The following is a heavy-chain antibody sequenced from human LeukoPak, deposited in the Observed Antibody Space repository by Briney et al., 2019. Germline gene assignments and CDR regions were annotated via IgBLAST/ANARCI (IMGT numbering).Heavy chain of an antibody. CDR1: GYTFTSYG. CDR3: ARDRSGGTYYVY. D-gene: IGHD1-26*01. Sequence: ASVKVSCKASGYTFTSYGISWLRQAPGQGLEWMGWINSYSGNTNYAQKFQGRVTITTDTSTTTVYMELRSLTSDDTAVYYCARDRSGGTYYVYWGQGTLVTVSS. J-gene: IGHJ4*02. CDR2: INSYSGNT. V-gene: IGHV1-18*01.